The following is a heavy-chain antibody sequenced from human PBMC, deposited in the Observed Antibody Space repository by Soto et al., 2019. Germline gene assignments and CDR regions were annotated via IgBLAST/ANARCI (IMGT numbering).Heavy chain of an antibody. CDR2: IIPIFGTA. CDR1: GYTFSSYA. V-gene: IGHV1-69*13. J-gene: IGHJ4*02. Sequence: SVKVSCKASGYTFSSYAISWVRQAPGQGLEWMGGIIPIFGTANYAQKFQGRVTITADESTSTAYMELSSLRSEDTAVYYCARGYYDSSGYYFFFDYWGQGTLVTVSS. D-gene: IGHD3-22*01. CDR3: ARGYYDSSGYYFFFDY.